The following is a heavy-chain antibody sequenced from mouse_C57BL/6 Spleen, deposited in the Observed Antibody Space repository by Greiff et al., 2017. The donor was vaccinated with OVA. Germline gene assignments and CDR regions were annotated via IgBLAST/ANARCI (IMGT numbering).Heavy chain of an antibody. J-gene: IGHJ2*01. CDR1: GYTFTSYW. D-gene: IGHD1-1*01. CDR3: ARRSAFITTVVAPFDY. V-gene: IGHV1-55*01. Sequence: QVQLQQPGAELVKPGASVKMSCKASGYTFTSYWITWVKQRPGQCLEWIGDIYPGSGSTNYNEKFKSKATLTVDTSSSTAYMQLSSLTSEDSAVYYCARRSAFITTVVAPFDYWGQGTTLTVSS. CDR2: IYPGSGST.